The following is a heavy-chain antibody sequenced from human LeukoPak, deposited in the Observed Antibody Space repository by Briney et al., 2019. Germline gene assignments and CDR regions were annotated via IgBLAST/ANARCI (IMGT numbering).Heavy chain of an antibody. CDR3: ARQPRGDTTMVPGSY. CDR1: GFTFSSYW. D-gene: IGHD5-18*01. J-gene: IGHJ4*02. CDR2: IKSDGSST. V-gene: IGHV3-74*01. Sequence: GGSLRLSCAASGFTFSSYWMHWVRQVPGKGLVWVSRIKSDGSSTSYADSVKGRFTISRDNAKNTLYPQMNSLRAEDTAVYYCARQPRGDTTMVPGSYWGQGTLVTVSS.